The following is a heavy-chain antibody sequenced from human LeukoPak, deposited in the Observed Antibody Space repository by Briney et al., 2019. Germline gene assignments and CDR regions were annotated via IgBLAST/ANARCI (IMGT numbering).Heavy chain of an antibody. CDR2: IIPIFGTA. CDR1: GGTFSSYA. V-gene: IGHV1-69*13. J-gene: IGHJ4*02. D-gene: IGHD1-7*01. Sequence: ASVKVSCKASGGTFSSYAISWVRQAPGQGLEWMGGIIPIFGTANYAQKFQGRVTITADESTSTAYMELSSLRSDDTAVYYCARVGSNYRRSDYWGQGTLVTVSS. CDR3: ARVGSNYRRSDY.